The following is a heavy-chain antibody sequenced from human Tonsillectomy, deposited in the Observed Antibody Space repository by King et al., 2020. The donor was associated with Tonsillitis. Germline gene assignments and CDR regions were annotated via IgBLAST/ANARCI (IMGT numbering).Heavy chain of an antibody. CDR2: VYPGHSAP. Sequence: VQLVESGAEVKKPGESLKISCKGSVYSFTSYWIGWVRQIPGKGLEWMGIVYPGHSAPRYSPSLQGQGTNSPYKPISTADLQWSSLKASDTAMYYCARHGVGEQRSRYGMDVWGQGTTVTVSS. V-gene: IGHV5-51*01. CDR3: ARHGVGEQRSRYGMDV. D-gene: IGHD3-16*01. CDR1: VYSFTSYW. J-gene: IGHJ6*02.